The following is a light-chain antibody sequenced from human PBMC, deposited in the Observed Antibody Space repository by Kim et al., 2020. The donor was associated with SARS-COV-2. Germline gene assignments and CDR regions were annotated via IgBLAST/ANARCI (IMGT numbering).Light chain of an antibody. CDR3: QQYDGLPLT. CDR2: DAS. Sequence: DIQMTQSPSSLSASVGDRVTITCQASQDISNYLNWYQQKPGKAPEVLIYDASNLEKGVPSRFSGSGSGSDFTFTISSLQPEDIATYYCQQYDGLPLTFGGGTKVDIK. J-gene: IGKJ4*01. V-gene: IGKV1-33*01. CDR1: QDISNY.